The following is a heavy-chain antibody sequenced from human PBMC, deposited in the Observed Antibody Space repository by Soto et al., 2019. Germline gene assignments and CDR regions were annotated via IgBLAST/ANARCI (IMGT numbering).Heavy chain of an antibody. CDR1: GFTFTSYG. CDR3: AREKDGMDV. Sequence: HPGGSLRLSCAASGFTFTSYGIHWVRQAPGRGLEWVAVIWYDGSNKYYADSVKGRFTISRDNSKNTVYLQMNSLRAEDTALYYCAREKDGMDVWGQGTTVTVSS. D-gene: IGHD2-15*01. V-gene: IGHV3-33*01. CDR2: IWYDGSNK. J-gene: IGHJ6*02.